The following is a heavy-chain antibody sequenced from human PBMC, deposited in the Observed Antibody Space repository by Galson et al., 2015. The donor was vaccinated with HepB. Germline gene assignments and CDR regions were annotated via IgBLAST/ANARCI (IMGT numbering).Heavy chain of an antibody. CDR2: IYTGGSI. CDR1: GFTVSSNY. V-gene: IGHV3-53*01. CDR3: ARAKLTPSSFDY. Sequence: SLRLSCAASGFTVSSNYMSWVRQAPGKGLEWVSVIYTGGSIYYADSAKGRFTISRDNSKNTLYLQMNSLRAEDTAVYYCARAKLTPSSFDYWGQGTLVTVSS. D-gene: IGHD4/OR15-4a*01. J-gene: IGHJ4*02.